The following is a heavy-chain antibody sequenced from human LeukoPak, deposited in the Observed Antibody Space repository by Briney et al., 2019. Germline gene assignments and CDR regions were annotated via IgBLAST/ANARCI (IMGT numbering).Heavy chain of an antibody. CDR3: ARDIGGGGYSYGYSVDY. CDR2: INPSGGST. CDR1: GYTFTSYY. D-gene: IGHD5-18*01. V-gene: IGHV1-46*01. Sequence: GASVKVSCTASGYTFTSYYMHWVRQAPGQGLEWMGIINPSGGSTSYAQKFQGRVTMTRDTSTSTVYMELSSLRSEDTAVYYCARDIGGGGYSYGYSVDYWGQGTLVTVSS. J-gene: IGHJ4*02.